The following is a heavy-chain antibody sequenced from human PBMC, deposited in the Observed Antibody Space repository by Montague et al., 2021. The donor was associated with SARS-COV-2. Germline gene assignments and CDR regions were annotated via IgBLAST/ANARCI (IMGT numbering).Heavy chain of an antibody. Sequence: SETLSLTCTVSGGSISSSSYYWGWIRQPPGKGLEWIGNIYYSGSTYYNPSLKSRVTISVDTSKNQFSLKLSSVTPEDTAVYYCARGDGLGPYTGYAFDIWGQGTLVTVSS. V-gene: IGHV4-39*01. CDR1: GGSISSSSYY. J-gene: IGHJ3*02. CDR2: IYYSGST. D-gene: IGHD3-16*01. CDR3: ARGDGLGPYTGYAFDI.